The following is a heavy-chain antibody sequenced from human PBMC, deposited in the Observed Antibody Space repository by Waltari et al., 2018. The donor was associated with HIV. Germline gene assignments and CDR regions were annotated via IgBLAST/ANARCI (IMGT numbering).Heavy chain of an antibody. Sequence: EVQLLESGGGLVQPGGSLRLSCTASGFTFSAYAMSWVRQAPGKGLGWVAGSSGSGSRTYYADSVKGRLTVSRDNSKDTLYLQMNSLRVDDTAVYYCARYSGYDYQDHWDQGTRVTVSS. CDR3: ARYSGYDYQDH. V-gene: IGHV3-23*01. CDR2: SSGSGSRT. CDR1: GFTFSAYA. D-gene: IGHD5-12*01. J-gene: IGHJ4*02.